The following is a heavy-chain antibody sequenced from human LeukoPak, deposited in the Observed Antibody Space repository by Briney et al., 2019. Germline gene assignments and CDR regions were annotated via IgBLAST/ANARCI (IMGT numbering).Heavy chain of an antibody. Sequence: SETLSLTCTVSGYSISSGYYWGWIRQPPGKGLEWIGSINHSGSTNYNPSLKSRVTISVDTSKNQFSLKLSSVTAADTAVYYCARSTVTTRPKSNWFDPWGQGTLVTVSS. CDR3: ARSTVTTRPKSNWFDP. CDR1: GYSISSGYY. D-gene: IGHD4-17*01. CDR2: INHSGST. V-gene: IGHV4-38-2*02. J-gene: IGHJ5*02.